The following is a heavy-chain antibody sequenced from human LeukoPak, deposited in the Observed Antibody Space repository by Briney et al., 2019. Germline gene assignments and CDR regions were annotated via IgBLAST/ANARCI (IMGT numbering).Heavy chain of an antibody. CDR2: IYYSGST. V-gene: IGHV4-59*01. CDR3: ARYLHSSGTFY. CDR1: GGSLSSYY. D-gene: IGHD6-19*01. Sequence: PSETLSLTCTVSGGSLSSYYWSWIRQPPGKGLEWIGYIYYSGSTNYNPSLKSRVTISVDTSKNQFPLKLSSVTAADTAVYYCARYLHSSGTFYWGQGTLVTVSS. J-gene: IGHJ4*02.